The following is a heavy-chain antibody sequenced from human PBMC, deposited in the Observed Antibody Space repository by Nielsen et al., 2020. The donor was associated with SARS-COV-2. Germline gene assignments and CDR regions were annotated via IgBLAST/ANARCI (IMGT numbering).Heavy chain of an antibody. V-gene: IGHV4-38-2*02. Sequence: SETLSLTCSVSGYSVSSGSYWGWIRQPPGKGLKWIGTIYRTGSSYYNPSLQSRVTISVDKSKNQFSLKLTSVTAADTAVYYCARGGYGDYAFDSWGQGTLVTVSS. CDR3: ARGGYGDYAFDS. CDR1: GYSVSSGSY. D-gene: IGHD4-17*01. J-gene: IGHJ4*02. CDR2: IYRTGSS.